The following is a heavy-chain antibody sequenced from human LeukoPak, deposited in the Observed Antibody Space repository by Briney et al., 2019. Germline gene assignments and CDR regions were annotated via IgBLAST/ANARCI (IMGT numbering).Heavy chain of an antibody. V-gene: IGHV4-34*01. Sequence: SETLSLTCAVYGGSFSGYYWTWVRQAPGKGLEWIGEINPSGRISYNPSLKSRLTISVDASKNQFSLNLRSLTAADTAVYYCARGRQEVSMIVVVMTAVSYYLDVWGKGTTVTVS. CDR1: GGSFSGYY. J-gene: IGHJ6*03. D-gene: IGHD3-22*01. CDR2: INPSGRI. CDR3: ARGRQEVSMIVVVMTAVSYYLDV.